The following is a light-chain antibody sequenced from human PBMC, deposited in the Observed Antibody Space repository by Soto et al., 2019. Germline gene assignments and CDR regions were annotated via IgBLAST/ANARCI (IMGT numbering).Light chain of an antibody. Sequence: AIQLTQSPSSLSASVGDRVTITCRASQGVSSALAWYQQKPGKPPKVLIYDGSSLQSGVPLRFRGSRSGTEFTLTITGLQPEDFGTYYCQHFQRDPFTYGQGTRLEIK. CDR2: DGS. J-gene: IGKJ5*01. CDR3: QHFQRDPFT. CDR1: QGVSSA. V-gene: IGKV1-13*02.